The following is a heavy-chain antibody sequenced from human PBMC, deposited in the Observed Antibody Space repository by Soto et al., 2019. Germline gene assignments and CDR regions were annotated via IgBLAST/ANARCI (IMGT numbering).Heavy chain of an antibody. CDR2: IYYSGNT. V-gene: IGHV4-59*12. CDR3: ARWTIVNDHDDQDGMDV. J-gene: IGHJ6*02. Sequence: PSETLSLTCTVSGGSIGTYYWSWIRQPPGKGLEWIGYIYYSGNTNYNPSLKRRVSISVDTSKNQFSLKLNSVTPEDTAVYYCARWTIVNDHDDQDGMDVWGQGTTVTVSS. CDR1: GGSIGTYY. D-gene: IGHD4-4*01.